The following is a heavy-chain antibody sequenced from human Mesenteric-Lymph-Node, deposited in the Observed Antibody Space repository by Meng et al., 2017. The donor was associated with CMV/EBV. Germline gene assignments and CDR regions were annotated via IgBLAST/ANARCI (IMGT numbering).Heavy chain of an antibody. D-gene: IGHD2/OR15-2a*01. CDR3: ASRDQPESNWFDP. V-gene: IGHV4-34*01. CDR1: GGSFSGYY. J-gene: IGHJ5*02. CDR2: INHSGST. Sequence: CAVYGGSFSGYYWSWIRQPPGKGLEWIGEINHSGSTNYNPSLKGRVTISVDTSKNQFSLKLSSVTAADTAVYYCASRDQPESNWFDPWGQGTLVTVSS.